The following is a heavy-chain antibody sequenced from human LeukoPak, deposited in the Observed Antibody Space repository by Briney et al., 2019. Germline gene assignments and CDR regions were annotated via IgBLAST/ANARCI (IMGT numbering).Heavy chain of an antibody. J-gene: IGHJ6*02. CDR3: ARDVLYGMDV. CDR1: GFTFSSYE. CDR2: ITRSGGTI. Sequence: GGSLRLSCAASGFTFSSYEMNWVRQAPGKGLEWVSHITRSGGTIYYADSVKGRFSISRDNAKKTLYLQMNSLRAEDTAVYYCARDVLYGMDVWGQGTTVTVSS. D-gene: IGHD2-15*01. V-gene: IGHV3-48*03.